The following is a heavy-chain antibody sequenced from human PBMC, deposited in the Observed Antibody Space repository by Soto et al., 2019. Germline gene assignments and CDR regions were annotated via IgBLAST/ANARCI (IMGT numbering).Heavy chain of an antibody. CDR3: VRDGTKTLRDWFDP. CDR1: GASISGFY. V-gene: IGHV4-4*07. J-gene: IGHJ5*02. Sequence: QVQLQESGPGLVKPSETLSLTCTVSGASISGFYWSWIRKSAGKGLEWIGRIYATGTTDYNPSLKSRVMMSVDTSKKQFSLKLMSVTAADTAVYYCVRDGTKTLRDWFDPWGQGMSVTVSS. D-gene: IGHD1-1*01. CDR2: IYATGTT.